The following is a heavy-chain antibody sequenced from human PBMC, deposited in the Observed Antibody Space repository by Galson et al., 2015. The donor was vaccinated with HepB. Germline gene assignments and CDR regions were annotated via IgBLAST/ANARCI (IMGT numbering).Heavy chain of an antibody. Sequence: SLRLSCAASGFTLSDYYMSWIRQAPGKGLEWVSYISSSSSYTNYADSVKGRFTVSRDNAKNSLYLQMNSLRAEDTAVYYCARDGGGSTLDYWGQGTLVTVSS. D-gene: IGHD3-16*01. CDR2: ISSSSSYT. CDR1: GFTLSDYY. CDR3: ARDGGGSTLDY. V-gene: IGHV3-11*06. J-gene: IGHJ4*02.